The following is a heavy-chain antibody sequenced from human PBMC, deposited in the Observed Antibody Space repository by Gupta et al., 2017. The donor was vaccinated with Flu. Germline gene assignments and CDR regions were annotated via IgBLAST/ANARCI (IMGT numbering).Heavy chain of an antibody. J-gene: IGHJ5*02. CDR3: ARGMTYYVAGSYYKRNWFDP. Sequence: EVQLVESGGGLVQPGGSLRLSCAASGFTFSSYELNWVRQAQGKGLEWVSYISSSGSTIYYADSVKGRFTISRDNAKNSLYLQRNRLRAEETAVYYCARGMTYYVAGSYYKRNWFDPGGQGTLVTVYS. CDR2: ISSSGSTI. V-gene: IGHV3-48*03. D-gene: IGHD3-10*01. CDR1: GFTFSSYE.